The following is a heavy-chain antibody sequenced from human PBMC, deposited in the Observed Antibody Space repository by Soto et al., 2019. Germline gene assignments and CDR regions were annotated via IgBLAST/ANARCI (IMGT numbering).Heavy chain of an antibody. Sequence: SVKVSCKASGGTFSSYAISWVRQAPGQGLEWMGGIIPIFGTANYAQKFQGRVTITADESTSTAYMELSSLRSEDTAVYYCARAGRGYSGYDYVWWFDPWGQGTLVTVSS. J-gene: IGHJ5*02. CDR3: ARAGRGYSGYDYVWWFDP. CDR2: IIPIFGTA. D-gene: IGHD5-12*01. V-gene: IGHV1-69*13. CDR1: GGTFSSYA.